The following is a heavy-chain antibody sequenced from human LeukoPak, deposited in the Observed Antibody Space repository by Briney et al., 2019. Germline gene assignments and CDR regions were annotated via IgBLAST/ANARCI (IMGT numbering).Heavy chain of an antibody. CDR1: GYTFINYY. D-gene: IGHD3-9*01. CDR3: ARGGTDWSVFGY. Sequence: ASVKVSCKAPGYTFINYYMHWVRQAPGQGLEWMGWINPNSGGTNYAQKFQGRVTMTRDTSITAAYMELSRLTYDDTAVYYCARGGTDWSVFGYWGQGSLVTVSS. J-gene: IGHJ4*02. V-gene: IGHV1-2*02. CDR2: INPNSGGT.